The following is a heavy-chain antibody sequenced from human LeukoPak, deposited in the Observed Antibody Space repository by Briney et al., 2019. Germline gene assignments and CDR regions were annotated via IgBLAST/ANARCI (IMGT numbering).Heavy chain of an antibody. D-gene: IGHD2/OR15-2a*01. CDR3: ARGGKIVERRGFDY. CDR2: MNPNSGNT. J-gene: IGHJ4*02. V-gene: IGHV1-8*02. Sequence: ASVKVSCKASGYTFTSYYMHWVRQATGQGLEWMGWMNPNSGNTGYAQKFQGRVTMTRNTSISTAYMELSSLRSEDTAVYYCARGGKIVERRGFDYWGQGTLVTVSS. CDR1: GYTFTSYY.